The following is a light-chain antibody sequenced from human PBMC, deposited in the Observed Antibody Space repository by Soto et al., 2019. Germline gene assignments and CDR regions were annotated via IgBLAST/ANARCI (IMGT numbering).Light chain of an antibody. V-gene: IGLV2-14*01. J-gene: IGLJ2*01. Sequence: QAVVTQPASVSGSPGQSITISCTGTSSDVGGYHYVSWYQQHPGQAPKLMIYDVSNRPSGVSNRFSGSKSGNTASLTISGLQAEYEADYYCSSYTSSSAYVVFGGGTKLTVL. CDR3: SSYTSSSAYVV. CDR2: DVS. CDR1: SSDVGGYHY.